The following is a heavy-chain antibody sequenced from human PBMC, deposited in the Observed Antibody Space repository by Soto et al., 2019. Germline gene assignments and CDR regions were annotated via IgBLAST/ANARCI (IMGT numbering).Heavy chain of an antibody. V-gene: IGHV3-23*01. CDR2: INNSGGTT. Sequence: EVRLLESGGGLMQPGGTLRLSCEASGFSCSNYAMTWVRQAPGKGPEWVSGINNSGGTTYYADSVKGRFTISRDNYSNILYLQMTSLRAEDTAIYYCAKGVYGDYTWGQGTLVSVSS. CDR3: AKGVYGDYT. J-gene: IGHJ4*02. CDR1: GFSCSNYA. D-gene: IGHD4-17*01.